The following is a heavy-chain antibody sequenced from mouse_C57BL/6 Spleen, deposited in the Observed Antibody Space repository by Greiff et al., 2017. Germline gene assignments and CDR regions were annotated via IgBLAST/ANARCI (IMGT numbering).Heavy chain of an antibody. CDR1: GYTFTDYY. Sequence: VQLQQSGAELVRPVASVKLSCKASGYTFTDYYINWVKQRPGQGLEWIARIYPGSGNTYYNEKFKGKATLTAEKSSSTAYMQLSSLTSEDSAVYFCARFDYDNYFDYWGQGTTLTVSS. J-gene: IGHJ2*01. CDR3: ARFDYDNYFDY. V-gene: IGHV1-76*01. CDR2: IYPGSGNT. D-gene: IGHD2-4*01.